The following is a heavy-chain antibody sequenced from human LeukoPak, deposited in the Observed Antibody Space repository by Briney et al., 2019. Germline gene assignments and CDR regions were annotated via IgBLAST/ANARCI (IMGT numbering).Heavy chain of an antibody. J-gene: IGHJ4*02. Sequence: SQTLSLTCAISGDSVSSNTAAWSWIRQSPSRGLEWLGRTFYRSKWNNDYATSVKSRIIINPDTSKNQLSLQVNSVTPEATAVDYCGRGSNYGSGSYLFDYWGQGTLVTVSS. CDR1: GDSVSSNTAA. V-gene: IGHV6-1*01. CDR3: GRGSNYGSGSYLFDY. CDR2: TFYRSKWNN. D-gene: IGHD3-10*01.